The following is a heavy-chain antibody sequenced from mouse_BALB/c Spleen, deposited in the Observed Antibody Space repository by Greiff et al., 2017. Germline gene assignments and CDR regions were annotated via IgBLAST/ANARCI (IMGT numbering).Heavy chain of an antibody. CDR2: ISDGGSYT. D-gene: IGHD1-1*01. CDR3: ARGSRSSSFAY. Sequence: EVMLVESGGGLVKPGGSLKLSCAASGFTFSDYYMYWVRQTPEKRLEWVATISDGGSYTYYPDSVKGRFTISRDNAKNNLYLQMSSLKSEDTAMYYCARGSRSSSFAYWGQGTLVTVSA. J-gene: IGHJ3*01. V-gene: IGHV5-4*02. CDR1: GFTFSDYY.